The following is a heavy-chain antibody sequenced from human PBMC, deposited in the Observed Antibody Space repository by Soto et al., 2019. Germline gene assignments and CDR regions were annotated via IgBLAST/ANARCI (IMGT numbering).Heavy chain of an antibody. V-gene: IGHV3-30*18. CDR1: GFTFSSYG. J-gene: IGHJ4*02. CDR3: AKDGTGHSDWSSYYFDY. D-gene: IGHD3-9*01. Sequence: GGSLRLSCAASGFTFSSYGMHWVRQAPGKGLEWVAVISYDGSNKYYADSVKGRFTISRDNSKNTLYLQMNSLRAEDTAVYYCAKDGTGHSDWSSYYFDYWGQGTLVTVSS. CDR2: ISYDGSNK.